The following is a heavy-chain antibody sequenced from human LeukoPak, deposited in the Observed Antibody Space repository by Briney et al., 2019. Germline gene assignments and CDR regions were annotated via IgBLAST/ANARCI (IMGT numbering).Heavy chain of an antibody. CDR2: INHGGST. V-gene: IGHV4-34*01. CDR1: GGSFSDYF. J-gene: IGHJ4*02. CDR3: ARRVRFGDGWIFDY. Sequence: PSETLSLTCAVYGGSFSDYFWSWIRQPLGKGLEWIGEINHGGSTNYNPSLKSRVTISVDTSKNQFSLKLTSVTAADTALYYCARRVRFGDGWIFDYWGQGALVTVSS. D-gene: IGHD5-24*01.